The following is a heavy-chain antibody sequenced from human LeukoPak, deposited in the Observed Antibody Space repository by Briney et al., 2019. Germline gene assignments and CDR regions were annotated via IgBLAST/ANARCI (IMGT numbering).Heavy chain of an antibody. V-gene: IGHV3-23*01. CDR3: VKDDNSGWFPPLDF. Sequence: GGSLRLSCAASGFTFYSYGMNWVRQAPGKGLEWVSGINRSGDSTSYADSVKGRFAISRDNSKNTLYLQMNSLRAEDTAVYYCVKDDNSGWFPPLDFWGQGTLVTVSS. D-gene: IGHD6-19*01. CDR2: INRSGDST. CDR1: GFTFYSYG. J-gene: IGHJ4*02.